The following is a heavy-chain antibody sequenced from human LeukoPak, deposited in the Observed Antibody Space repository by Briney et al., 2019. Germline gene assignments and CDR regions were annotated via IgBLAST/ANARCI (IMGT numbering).Heavy chain of an antibody. CDR1: EFTVSSNY. V-gene: IGHV3-66*01. CDR2: MYSAGST. Sequence: PGGSLRLSCAASEFTVSSNYMSWVRQAPGKGLEWVSVMYSAGSTFYADSVKGRFTISRDNSKNTLYLQMNSLRAEDTAVYYCAKDADIIIVPAAITGFDYWGQGTLVTVSS. J-gene: IGHJ4*02. CDR3: AKDADIIIVPAAITGFDY. D-gene: IGHD2-2*01.